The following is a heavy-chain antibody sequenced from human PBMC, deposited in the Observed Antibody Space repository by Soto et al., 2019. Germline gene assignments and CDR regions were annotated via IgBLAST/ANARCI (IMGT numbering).Heavy chain of an antibody. V-gene: IGHV4-59*08. CDR2: IYYSGST. Sequence: SETLSLTCTVSGGSISSYYWSWIRQPPGKGLEWIGYIYYSGSTNYNPSLKSRVTISVDTSKNQFSLKLSSVTAADTAVYYCAAGGAARSDYWGQGTLVTVSS. CDR1: GGSISSYY. D-gene: IGHD6-6*01. CDR3: AAGGAARSDY. J-gene: IGHJ4*02.